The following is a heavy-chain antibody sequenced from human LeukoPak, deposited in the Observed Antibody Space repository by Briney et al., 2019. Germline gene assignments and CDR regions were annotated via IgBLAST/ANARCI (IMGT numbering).Heavy chain of an antibody. CDR1: GGTFSSYA. Sequence: ASVKVSCKASGGTFSSYAISWVRQAPGQGLEWMGRIIPILGIANYAQKFQGRVTITADKSTSTAYMELSSLRSEDTAVYYCAKCLSYSALYNWFNPWGQGTLVTVSS. J-gene: IGHJ5*02. CDR3: AKCLSYSALYNWFNP. D-gene: IGHD5-18*01. CDR2: IIPILGIA. V-gene: IGHV1-69*04.